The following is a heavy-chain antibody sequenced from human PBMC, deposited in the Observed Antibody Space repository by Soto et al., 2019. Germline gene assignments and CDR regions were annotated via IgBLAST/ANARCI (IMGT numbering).Heavy chain of an antibody. V-gene: IGHV3-48*01. J-gene: IGHJ6*02. CDR2: ISSSSSTI. D-gene: IGHD2-15*01. CDR3: ARAASGSYYYYYGMDV. Sequence: EVQLVESGGGLVQPGGSLRLSCAASGFTFSSYSMNWVRQAPGKGLEWVSYISSSSSTIYYADSVKGRFTISRDNAKNALYLQMNSLRAEDTAVYYCARAASGSYYYYYGMDVWGQGTTVTVS. CDR1: GFTFSSYS.